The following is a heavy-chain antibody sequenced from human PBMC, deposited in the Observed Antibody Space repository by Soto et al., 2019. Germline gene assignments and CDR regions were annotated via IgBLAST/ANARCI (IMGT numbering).Heavy chain of an antibody. J-gene: IGHJ5*01. D-gene: IGHD3-10*01. CDR2: IYYTGTT. Sequence: VQLQESGPGLVKPSQTLSLSCAVSGGSISIGGYYWSWIRQHPGKGLEWIGYIYYTGTTYYKSSLKSRVIMSVDTSKNQFSLNLTSGTAADTAVYYCAGDQWFGEPRSQDNWFDSWGQGILVTVAS. CDR3: AGDQWFGEPRSQDNWFDS. CDR1: GGSISIGGYY. V-gene: IGHV4-31*11.